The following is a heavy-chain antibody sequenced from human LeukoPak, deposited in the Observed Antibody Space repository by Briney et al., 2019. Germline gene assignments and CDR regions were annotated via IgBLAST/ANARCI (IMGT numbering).Heavy chain of an antibody. CDR3: ARGRDGYNPYYFDY. CDR2: INHSGST. V-gene: IGHV4-34*01. CDR1: GGSFSGYY. D-gene: IGHD5-24*01. J-gene: IGHJ4*02. Sequence: SETLSLTCAAYGGSFSGYYWSWIRQPPGKGLEWIGEINHSGSTNYNPSLKSRVTISVDTSKNQFSLKLSSVTAADTAVYYCARGRDGYNPYYFDYWGQGTLVTVSS.